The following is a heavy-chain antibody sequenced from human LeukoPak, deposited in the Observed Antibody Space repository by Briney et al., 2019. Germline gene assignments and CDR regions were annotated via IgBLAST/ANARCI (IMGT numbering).Heavy chain of an antibody. CDR1: GFTFSSYA. Sequence: QPGGSLRLSCAASGFTFSSYAMTWVRQAPGKGLEWVSTISGGGGSAYYAASVKGRFTISRDNSMSTLYLQMNSLRAEDTAVYYCAKEAVAANAFDYWGQGTLLTVSS. CDR3: AKEAVAANAFDY. J-gene: IGHJ4*02. V-gene: IGHV3-23*01. D-gene: IGHD6-19*01. CDR2: ISGGGGSA.